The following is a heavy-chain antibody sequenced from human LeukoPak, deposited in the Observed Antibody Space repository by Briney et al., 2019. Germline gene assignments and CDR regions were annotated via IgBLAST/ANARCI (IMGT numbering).Heavy chain of an antibody. D-gene: IGHD4-17*01. CDR1: GGSINYYY. J-gene: IGHJ5*02. Sequence: PSDTLSLPCTVSGGSINYYYWTCLPHAPGKGLEGIGYISNSGTTDYNPSLKSRVTMSVDTSNNEFSLRLTSVTAADTAMYYCARVVRGAVTSNCFDPWGQGTLVTVSS. V-gene: IGHV4-59*07. CDR3: ARVVRGAVTSNCFDP. CDR2: ISNSGTT.